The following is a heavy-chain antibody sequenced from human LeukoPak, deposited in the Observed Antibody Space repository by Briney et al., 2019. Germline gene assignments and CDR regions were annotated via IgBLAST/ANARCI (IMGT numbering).Heavy chain of an antibody. D-gene: IGHD3-10*01. CDR2: TNWNSGST. CDR1: RLTFDDYG. CDR3: ARNTRSTEYYYGSRSYYSNYFDY. V-gene: IGHV3-20*04. Sequence: AGGSLRLSCAASRLTFDDYGMSWVRQAPGKGLEWVSGTNWNSGSTGYVDSVKGRFTISRDNAKNSLYLQMNSLRAEDTALYYCARNTRSTEYYYGSRSYYSNYFDYWGQGTLVTVSS. J-gene: IGHJ4*02.